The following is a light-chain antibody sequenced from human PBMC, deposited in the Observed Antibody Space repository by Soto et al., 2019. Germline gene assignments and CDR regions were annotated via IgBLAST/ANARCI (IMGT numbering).Light chain of an antibody. CDR1: QSVSNY. J-gene: IGKJ5*01. CDR2: DAS. Sequence: DIQMTPSPSSLSASVGDRVTITCRASQSVSNYLHWYQQKPGKAPNLLIYDASSLQGGVPSRFSGSGSGTDFTLTISSLQHEDFATYYCQQSYYNPTFGQGTRLEIK. CDR3: QQSYYNPT. V-gene: IGKV1-39*01.